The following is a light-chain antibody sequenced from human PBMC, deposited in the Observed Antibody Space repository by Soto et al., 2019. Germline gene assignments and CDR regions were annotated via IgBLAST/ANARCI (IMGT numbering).Light chain of an antibody. V-gene: IGLV1-40*01. J-gene: IGLJ3*02. Sequence: QSVLTQPPSGSGAPGQKVTISCTRTSSNIGAAYDVHWYQHLPGTAPKLLIYGNNNRPSGVPDRFSGSKSGTSASLAITGLQAEDEADYYCQSYDNSLSGWVFGGGTKVTVL. CDR2: GNN. CDR1: SSNIGAAYD. CDR3: QSYDNSLSGWV.